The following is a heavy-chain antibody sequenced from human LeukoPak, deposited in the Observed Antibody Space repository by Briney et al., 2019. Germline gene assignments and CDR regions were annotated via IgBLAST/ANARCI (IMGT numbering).Heavy chain of an antibody. CDR2: ISSSSSYI. V-gene: IGHV3-21*04. CDR1: GFTFSSYS. J-gene: IGHJ2*01. Sequence: PGGSLRLSCAASGFTFSSYSMNWVRQAPGKGLEWVSSISSSSSYIYYADSVKGRFTISRDTSKNILFLQMNTLRAEDTAIYYCAKDRTVGASYWYFDLWGRGTLVTVSS. D-gene: IGHD1-26*01. CDR3: AKDRTVGASYWYFDL.